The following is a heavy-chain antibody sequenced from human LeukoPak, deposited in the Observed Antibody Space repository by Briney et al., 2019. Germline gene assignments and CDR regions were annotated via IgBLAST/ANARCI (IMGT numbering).Heavy chain of an antibody. CDR3: AKDVMRDSTRPGELHL. V-gene: IGHV3-30*18. CDR2: ISYDGSNE. J-gene: IGHJ2*01. D-gene: IGHD6-13*01. CDR1: RFTFSSYV. Sequence: PGRSLRLSGAASRFTFSSYVMHWVRQAPGKGLELVAVISYDGSNEYYADSVKGRFTISRDNSKNTLYLQMNSLRAEDAALYYCAKDVMRDSTRPGELHLWGRGTLVTVSS.